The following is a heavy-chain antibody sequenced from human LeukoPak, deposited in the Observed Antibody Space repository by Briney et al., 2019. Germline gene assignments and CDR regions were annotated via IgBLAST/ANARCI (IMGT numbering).Heavy chain of an antibody. Sequence: SETLSLTCAVYGGSFSGYYWSWIRQPPGKGLEWIGEINHSGSTNYNPSLKSRVTISVDTSENQFSLKLSSVTAADTAVYYCARRAAMVRGVINYWGQGTLVTVSS. D-gene: IGHD3-10*01. V-gene: IGHV4-34*01. CDR3: ARRAAMVRGVINY. CDR2: INHSGST. J-gene: IGHJ4*02. CDR1: GGSFSGYY.